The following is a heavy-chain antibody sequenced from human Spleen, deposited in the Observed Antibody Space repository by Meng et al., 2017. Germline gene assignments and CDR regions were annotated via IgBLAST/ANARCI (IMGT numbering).Heavy chain of an antibody. J-gene: IGHJ4*01. CDR2: IPHRGSS. CDR3: ARVDSSGYFLDY. Sequence: QVQLQESGPGLVRPSGTLSLTCVVSGGSISSSHWWQWVRQPPGKGLEWIGEIPHRGSSAYNPSLKSRVSMSIDKSKNQFSLKLSSVTAADTAVYYCARVDSSGYFLDYWGQGTLVTVSS. CDR1: GGSISSSHW. D-gene: IGHD3-22*01. V-gene: IGHV4-4*02.